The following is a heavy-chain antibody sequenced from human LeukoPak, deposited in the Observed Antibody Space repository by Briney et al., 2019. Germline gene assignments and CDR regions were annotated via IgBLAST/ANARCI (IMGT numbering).Heavy chain of an antibody. CDR3: AKATYYYDSYGYNGVFDY. CDR1: GFTIISYA. CDR2: VSGAADNT. Sequence: GGSLRLSCEASGFTIISYAMSWVRQAPGKGLEWVSAVSGAADNTYYAESVRGRFTISRDNSKNTLYLQMNSLRAEDAAVYFCAKATYYYDSYGYNGVFDYWGQGTLVTLSS. V-gene: IGHV3-23*01. J-gene: IGHJ4*02. D-gene: IGHD3-22*01.